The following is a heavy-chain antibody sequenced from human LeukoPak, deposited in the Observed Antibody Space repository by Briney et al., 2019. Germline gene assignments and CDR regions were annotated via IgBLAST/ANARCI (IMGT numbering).Heavy chain of an antibody. CDR3: ATLQGYCSGGSCESHDY. CDR1: GGSISSYY. D-gene: IGHD2-15*01. Sequence: PSETLSLTCTVSGGSISSYYWSWIRQPPGKGPEWIGYIHYSGSTNNNPSLKSRVTISVDTSKNQFSLKLSSVTAADTAVYYCATLQGYCSGGSCESHDYWGQGTLVTVSS. CDR2: IHYSGST. V-gene: IGHV4-59*01. J-gene: IGHJ4*02.